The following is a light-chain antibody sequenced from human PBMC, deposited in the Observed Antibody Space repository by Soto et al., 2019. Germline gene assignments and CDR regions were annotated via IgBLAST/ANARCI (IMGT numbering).Light chain of an antibody. Sequence: DIVMTQSPDSLAVSLGERATINCKSSQSVLSSSNNKNYLAWYQQKPGQPPKMLIYWASTQESGVPDRFSGSGSGTDFTLTISSLQAEDVAVYYCQQYYSPPVTFGGGTKVQIK. CDR1: QSVLSSSNNKNY. CDR2: WAS. V-gene: IGKV4-1*01. CDR3: QQYYSPPVT. J-gene: IGKJ4*01.